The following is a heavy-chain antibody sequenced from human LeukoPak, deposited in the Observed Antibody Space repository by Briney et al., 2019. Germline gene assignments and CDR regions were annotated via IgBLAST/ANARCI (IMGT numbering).Heavy chain of an antibody. CDR3: AKDLAGTTSFDF. V-gene: IGHV3-23*01. J-gene: IGHJ4*02. CDR2: ISDNGRST. CDR1: GFTFSNNA. D-gene: IGHD1-7*01. Sequence: GGSLRLSWGASGFTFSNNAMYWVRQAPGKGLEWVSGISDNGRSTYYADSVKGRFTISRDKSKNMLYLQMNSLRAEDTAIYYCAKDLAGTTSFDFWGQGTLVTVSS.